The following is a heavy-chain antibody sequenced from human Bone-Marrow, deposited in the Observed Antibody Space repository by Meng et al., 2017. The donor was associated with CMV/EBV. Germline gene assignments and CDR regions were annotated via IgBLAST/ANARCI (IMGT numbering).Heavy chain of an antibody. Sequence: SCKASGYTFTSYYMHWVRQAPGKGLEWVAFISYDGSNKFYADSVKGRFTISRDNSKNTLYLQMNSLRAEDMAVYYCARAQPYSNYDYYGMDVWGQGTTVTVSS. CDR1: GYTFTSYY. V-gene: IGHV3-30-3*01. CDR3: ARAQPYSNYDYYGMDV. D-gene: IGHD4-11*01. J-gene: IGHJ6*02. CDR2: ISYDGSNK.